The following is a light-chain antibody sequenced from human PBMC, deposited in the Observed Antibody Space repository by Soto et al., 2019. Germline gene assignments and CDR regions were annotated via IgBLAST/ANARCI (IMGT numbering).Light chain of an antibody. J-gene: IGKJ1*01. V-gene: IGKV1-5*01. CDR1: QSLNTR. CDR3: QQYKSYST. CDR2: DAS. Sequence: DSQLTQATSPLSGPVGERVTITCRASQSLNTRLAWYQQRPGKAPKLLIYDASTLESGVPSRFSGGGSGTEFTLTINNLQPDDLATDICQQYKSYSTFGRGTKVDIK.